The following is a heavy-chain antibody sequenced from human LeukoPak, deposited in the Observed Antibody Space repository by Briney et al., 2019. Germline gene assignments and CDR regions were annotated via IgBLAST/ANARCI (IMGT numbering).Heavy chain of an antibody. V-gene: IGHV3-23*01. Sequence: QPGGSLRLSCAASGFSFSTYAMTWVRQAPGRGLEWVSAIDWTSHYIFYRDSVQGRFTTSRDNSRATLFLQMNSLTAEDSAVYYCAKNFAPGNAFYDFWGQGVLVTVS. CDR1: GFSFSTYA. D-gene: IGHD1-1*01. CDR3: AKNFAPGNAFYDF. J-gene: IGHJ4*02. CDR2: IDWTSHYI.